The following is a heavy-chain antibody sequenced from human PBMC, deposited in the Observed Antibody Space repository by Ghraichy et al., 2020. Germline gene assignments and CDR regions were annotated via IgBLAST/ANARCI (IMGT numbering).Heavy chain of an antibody. CDR2: IYYSGST. CDR1: GGSISSYY. V-gene: IGHV4-59*01. D-gene: IGHD3-10*01. Sequence: SETLSLTCTVSGGSISSYYWSWIRQPPGKGLEWIGYIYYSGSTNYNPSLKSRVTISVDTSKNQFSLKLSSVTAADTAVYYCARDSNGFGELSLDYWGQGTLVTVSS. CDR3: ARDSNGFGELSLDY. J-gene: IGHJ4*02.